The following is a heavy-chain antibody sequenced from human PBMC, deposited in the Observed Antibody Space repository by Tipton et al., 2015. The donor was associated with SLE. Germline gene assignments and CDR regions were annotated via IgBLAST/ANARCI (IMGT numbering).Heavy chain of an antibody. CDR1: GGSFSGYY. J-gene: IGHJ4*02. V-gene: IGHV4-34*01. CDR2: INHSGST. CDR3: ARAPGYNFRYYFDY. Sequence: LSLTCAVYGGSFSGYYWSWIRQPPGKGLEWIGKINHSGSTNYNPSLKSRVTISLDASKNQFSLTLSSVTAADTAVYYCARAPGYNFRYYFDYWGQGTLVTVSS. D-gene: IGHD2/OR15-2a*01.